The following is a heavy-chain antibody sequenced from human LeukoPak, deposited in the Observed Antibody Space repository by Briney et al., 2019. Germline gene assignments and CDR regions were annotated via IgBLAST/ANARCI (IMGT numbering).Heavy chain of an antibody. J-gene: IGHJ5*02. D-gene: IGHD3-22*01. V-gene: IGHV4-34*01. CDR2: IDHSGST. CDR3: ARDQIVVAGNWFDP. Sequence: SETLSLTCAVYGGSFSGYYWSWIRQPPGKGLEWIGEIDHSGSTSYNPSLKSRVTISIDTSKNQFSLNLRSVTAADTAVYYCARDQIVVAGNWFDPWGQGTLVTVSS. CDR1: GGSFSGYY.